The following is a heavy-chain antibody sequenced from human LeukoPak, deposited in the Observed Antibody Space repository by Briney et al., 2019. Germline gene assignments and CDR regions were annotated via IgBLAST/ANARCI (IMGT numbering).Heavy chain of an antibody. CDR3: ARHGSEPDAFDI. D-gene: IGHD3-10*01. CDR2: ISGSGGST. CDR1: GFTFSGYA. J-gene: IGHJ3*02. V-gene: IGHV3-23*01. Sequence: PGGSLRLSCAASGFTFSGYAMSWVRQAPGKGLEWVSAISGSGGSTYYADSVKGRFTISRDNSKNTLYLQMNSLRAEDTAVYYCARHGSEPDAFDIWGQGTMVTVSS.